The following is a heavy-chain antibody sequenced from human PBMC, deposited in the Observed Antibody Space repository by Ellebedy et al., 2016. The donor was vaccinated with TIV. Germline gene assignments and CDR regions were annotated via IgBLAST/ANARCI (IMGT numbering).Heavy chain of an antibody. CDR2: INWNGGST. Sequence: GESLKISCAASGFTFDDYGMSWVRQAPGKGLEWVSGINWNGGSTGYADSVKGRFTISRDNSKNTLYLQMNSLRAEDTAVYYCAKTPLGYCSSTSCYGGYWGQGTLVTVSS. V-gene: IGHV3-20*04. CDR1: GFTFDDYG. CDR3: AKTPLGYCSSTSCYGGY. D-gene: IGHD2-2*01. J-gene: IGHJ4*02.